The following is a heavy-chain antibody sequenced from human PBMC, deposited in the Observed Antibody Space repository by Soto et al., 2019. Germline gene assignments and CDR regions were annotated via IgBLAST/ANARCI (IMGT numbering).Heavy chain of an antibody. Sequence: QVQLVQSGAEVKKPGASVKVSCKASGYTFTSYYMHWVRQAPGQGLEWMGIINPSGGSTSYAQKFQGRVTMTRDTSTSTVYMELSSLRSEDTAVYYCARLLWFGELSRDAFDIWGQGTMVTVSS. V-gene: IGHV1-46*03. J-gene: IGHJ3*02. CDR1: GYTFTSYY. CDR3: ARLLWFGELSRDAFDI. D-gene: IGHD3-10*01. CDR2: INPSGGST.